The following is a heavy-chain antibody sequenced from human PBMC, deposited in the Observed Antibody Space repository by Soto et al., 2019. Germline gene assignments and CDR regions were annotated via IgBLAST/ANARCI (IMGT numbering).Heavy chain of an antibody. D-gene: IGHD6-25*01. CDR3: ASPKSPTATPDY. J-gene: IGHJ4*02. CDR1: GASISSDDYY. CDR2: IYYSGNT. Sequence: SETLSLTCTVSGASISSDDYYWSWIRQPPGKGLEWIGYIYYSGNTYYNPSLQSRVTISADASKNQFSLKLNSVTAADTAVYYCASPKSPTATPDYWGQGPLVTLSS. V-gene: IGHV4-30-4*01.